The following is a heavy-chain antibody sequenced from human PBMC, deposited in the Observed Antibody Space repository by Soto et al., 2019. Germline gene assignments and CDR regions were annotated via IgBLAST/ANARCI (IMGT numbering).Heavy chain of an antibody. CDR3: ARGLEWLLPHDASDI. CDR2: INPSGGST. Sequence: ASVKVSCKASGYTFTSYYMHWVRQAPGQGLEWMGIINPSGGSTSYAQKFQGRVTMTRDTSTSTVYMELSSLRSEDTAVYYCARGLEWLLPHDASDIWGQGTMVTVSS. D-gene: IGHD3-22*01. CDR1: GYTFTSYY. V-gene: IGHV1-46*01. J-gene: IGHJ3*02.